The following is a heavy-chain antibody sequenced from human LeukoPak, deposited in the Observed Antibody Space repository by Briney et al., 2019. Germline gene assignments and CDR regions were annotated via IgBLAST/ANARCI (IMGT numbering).Heavy chain of an antibody. CDR2: ISSNGDNT. V-gene: IGHV3-64D*06. CDR3: VRGTGY. CDR1: GFTFSTYV. J-gene: IGHJ4*02. Sequence: GGSLRLSCSVSGFTFSTYVMHWVRQAPGKGLEYASAISSNGDNTYYADSVKGRFTISRDNSKNTLYLQMSSLRADDTAVYYCVRGTGYWGQGTLVTISS.